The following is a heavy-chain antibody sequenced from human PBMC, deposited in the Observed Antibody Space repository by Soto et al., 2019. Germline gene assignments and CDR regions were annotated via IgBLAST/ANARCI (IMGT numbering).Heavy chain of an antibody. J-gene: IGHJ6*02. V-gene: IGHV1-18*04. CDR3: ATTTVTTLRYYYYGMDV. Sequence: APVKVSCKASGYTFTSYGISWVRQAPGQGLEWMGWISAYNGNTNYAQKLQGRVTMTTDTSTSTAYMELSSLRSEDTAVYYCATTTVTTLRYYYYGMDVWGQGTTVTVSS. CDR2: ISAYNGNT. CDR1: GYTFTSYG. D-gene: IGHD4-17*01.